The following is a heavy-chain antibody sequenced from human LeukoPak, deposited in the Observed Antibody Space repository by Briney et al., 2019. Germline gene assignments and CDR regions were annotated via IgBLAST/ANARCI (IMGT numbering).Heavy chain of an antibody. D-gene: IGHD2-2*01. Sequence: GGSLRLSCAASGFTFSSYAMHWVRQAPGKGLEYVSAISSNGGSTYYANSVKGRFTISRDNSKNTLYLQMGSLRAEDMTVYYCARRERYCSSTSCSAPMDVWGKGTTVTVSS. V-gene: IGHV3-64*01. CDR1: GFTFSSYA. CDR3: ARRERYCSSTSCSAPMDV. J-gene: IGHJ6*04. CDR2: ISSNGGST.